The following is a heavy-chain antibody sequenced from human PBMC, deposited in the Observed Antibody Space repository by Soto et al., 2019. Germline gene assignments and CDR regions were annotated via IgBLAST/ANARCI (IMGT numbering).Heavy chain of an antibody. D-gene: IGHD2-21*02. CDR3: TTEGVTSYYYYYYGMDV. CDR2: IKSKTDGGTT. Sequence: GSLRLSCAASGFTFSNAWMSWVRQAPGKGLEWVGRIKSKTDGGTTDYAAPVKGRFTISRDDSKNTLYLQMNSLKTEDTAVYYCTTEGVTSYYYYYYGMDVWGQGTTVTVSS. J-gene: IGHJ6*02. V-gene: IGHV3-15*01. CDR1: GFTFSNAW.